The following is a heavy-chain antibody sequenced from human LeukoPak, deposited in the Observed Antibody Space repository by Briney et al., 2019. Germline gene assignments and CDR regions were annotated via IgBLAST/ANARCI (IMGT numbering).Heavy chain of an antibody. V-gene: IGHV3-23*01. CDR1: GFTFSDYY. Sequence: GGSLRLSCAASGFTFSDYYMTWIRQAPGKGLEWVSTLSDSGDSTDYADSVKGRFTISTDNSKNTLCLQMNSLRAEDTAVYYCAKHLDSSSWYQYYGMDVWGQGTTVTVSS. CDR2: LSDSGDST. D-gene: IGHD6-13*01. CDR3: AKHLDSSSWYQYYGMDV. J-gene: IGHJ6*02.